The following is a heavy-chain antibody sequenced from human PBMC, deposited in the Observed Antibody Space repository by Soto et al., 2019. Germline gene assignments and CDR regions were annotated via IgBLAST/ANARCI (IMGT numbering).Heavy chain of an antibody. J-gene: IGHJ4*02. CDR1: GGSINSDAYY. CDR3: ARDRSNSPDYFDY. Sequence: SETLSLTCTVSGGSINSDAYYWSWIRQPPVKGLEWIGHIYYSGRTYYAPSLESRLTISLDMSKNQFSLRLSSVNASDTAVYYCARDRSNSPDYFDYWGQGTLVTVSS. CDR2: IYYSGRT. V-gene: IGHV4-30-4*01. D-gene: IGHD6-6*01.